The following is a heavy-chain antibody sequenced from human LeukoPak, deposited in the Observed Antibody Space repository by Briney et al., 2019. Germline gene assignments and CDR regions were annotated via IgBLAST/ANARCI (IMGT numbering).Heavy chain of an antibody. CDR2: INPNRGGT. CDR1: GYTFTGYY. J-gene: IGHJ4*02. CDR3: ASVYYYDSSGYSPFDY. D-gene: IGHD3-22*01. V-gene: IGHV1-2*02. Sequence: ASVTVSCKASGYTFTGYYMHWVRQAPGQGLEWMGWINPNRGGTNYAQKFQGRVTMTRDTSISTAYMELSRLRSDDTAVYYCASVYYYDSSGYSPFDYWGQGTLVTVSS.